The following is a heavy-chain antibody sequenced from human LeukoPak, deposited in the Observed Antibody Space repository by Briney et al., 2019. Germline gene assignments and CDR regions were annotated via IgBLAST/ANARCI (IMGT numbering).Heavy chain of an antibody. CDR1: GGSISSYY. J-gene: IGHJ4*02. CDR3: ARGGLYSSGWNLSY. Sequence: SETLSLTCTVSGGSISSYYWSWIRQPPGKGLEWIGYIYYSGSTDYNPSLKSRVTISVDTSKNQFSLRLSSVTAADTAVYYCARGGLYSSGWNLSYWGQGTLVTVSS. CDR2: IYYSGST. D-gene: IGHD6-19*01. V-gene: IGHV4-59*01.